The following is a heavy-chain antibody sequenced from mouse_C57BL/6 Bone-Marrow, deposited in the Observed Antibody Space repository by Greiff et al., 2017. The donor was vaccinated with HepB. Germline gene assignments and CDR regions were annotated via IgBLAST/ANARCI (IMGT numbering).Heavy chain of an antibody. CDR1: GYTFTSYG. CDR3: AGGLRRVDY. CDR2: IYPRSGNT. V-gene: IGHV1-81*01. D-gene: IGHD2-4*01. Sequence: QVHVKQSGAELARPGASVKLSCKASGYTFTSYGISWVKQRTGQGLEWIGEIYPRSGNTYYNEKFKGKATLTADKSSSTAYMELRSLTSEDSAVYFCAGGLRRVDYWGQGTTLTVSS. J-gene: IGHJ2*01.